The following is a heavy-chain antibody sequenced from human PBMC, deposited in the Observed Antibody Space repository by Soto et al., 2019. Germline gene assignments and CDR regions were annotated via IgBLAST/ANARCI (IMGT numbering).Heavy chain of an antibody. Sequence: QVQLVESGGGVVQPGTSLRLSCVGSGFTFRSYVIHWVRQAPGKGLEWVALTSYDGSNKYYDDSVKGRFTISRDNSRNTVDLKMDNLSLEDTALYYCARWGTTGGLEVWGQGTLVSVSS. J-gene: IGHJ4*02. CDR2: TSYDGSNK. D-gene: IGHD3-16*01. CDR3: ARWGTTGGLEV. CDR1: GFTFRSYV. V-gene: IGHV3-30*19.